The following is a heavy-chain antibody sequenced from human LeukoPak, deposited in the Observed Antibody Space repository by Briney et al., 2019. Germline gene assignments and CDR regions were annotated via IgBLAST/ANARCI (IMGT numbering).Heavy chain of an antibody. V-gene: IGHV3-43*01. Sequence: GGSLRLSCAASGFTFDDYTMHWVSQAPGKGLEWVSPISWDGGSTYYADSVKGRFTISRDNSKNSLYLQMNSLRTEDTALYYCAKDFVTTVPTPRVAYYGMDVWGQGTTVTVSS. CDR3: AKDFVTTVPTPRVAYYGMDV. D-gene: IGHD4-17*01. CDR1: GFTFDDYT. CDR2: ISWDGGST. J-gene: IGHJ6*02.